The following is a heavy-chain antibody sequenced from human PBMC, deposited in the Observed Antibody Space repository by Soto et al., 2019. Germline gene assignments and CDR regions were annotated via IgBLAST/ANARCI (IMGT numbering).Heavy chain of an antibody. Sequence: EGQLVESGGGLVQPGGSLRLSCAASGFTFSSYWMSWVRQAPGKGLEWVANIKQDGSEKYYVDSVKGRFTISRDNAKNSLYLQMNSLRAEDTAVYYCARESVDTAMFYYYYGMDVWGQGTTVTVSS. CDR1: GFTFSSYW. V-gene: IGHV3-7*03. D-gene: IGHD5-18*01. CDR2: IKQDGSEK. CDR3: ARESVDTAMFYYYYGMDV. J-gene: IGHJ6*02.